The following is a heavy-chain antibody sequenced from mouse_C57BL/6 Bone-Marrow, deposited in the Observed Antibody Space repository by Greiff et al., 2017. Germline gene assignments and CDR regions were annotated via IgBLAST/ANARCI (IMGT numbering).Heavy chain of an antibody. J-gene: IGHJ3*01. V-gene: IGHV1-81*01. CDR3: ARATIMVTTGRFAY. CDR2: IYPRSGNT. D-gene: IGHD2-2*01. CDR1: GYTFTSYG. Sequence: VKLVESGAELARPGASVKLSCKASGYTFTSYGISWVKQRTGQGLEWIGEIYPRSGNTYYNEKFKGKATLTADKSSSTAYMELRSLTSEDSAVYFCARATIMVTTGRFAYWGQGTLVTVSA.